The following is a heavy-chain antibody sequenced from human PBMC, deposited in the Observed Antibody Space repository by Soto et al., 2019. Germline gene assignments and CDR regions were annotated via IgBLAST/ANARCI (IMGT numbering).Heavy chain of an antibody. CDR3: ARELGISGVNVWFEP. CDR2: MNPNSGNT. CDR1: GYTFTSYD. J-gene: IGHJ5*02. V-gene: IGHV1-8*01. Sequence: ASVKISCKASGYTFTSYDINWVRQATGQGLEWMGWMNPNSGNTGYAQKFQGRVTMTRNTSISTAYMELSSLRSEDTAVYYCARELGISGVNVWFEPWGEGTLVTVSS. D-gene: IGHD3-9*01.